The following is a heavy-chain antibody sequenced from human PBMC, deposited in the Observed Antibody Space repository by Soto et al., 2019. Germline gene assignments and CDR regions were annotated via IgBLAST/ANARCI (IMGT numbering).Heavy chain of an antibody. D-gene: IGHD5-12*01. V-gene: IGHV1-3*01. CDR1: GNTVPNYA. J-gene: IGHJ6*02. CDR3: AREGVAPYYYYGMDV. CDR2: INGDNGNT. Sequence: ASVKVSCKASGNTVPNYAIHWVRQAPGQRLEWMGWINGDNGNTYYSQHFQGRVTLTRDTSTSTVHMQVSSLTSDDTAVYYCAREGVAPYYYYGMDVWGQGTPVTVSS.